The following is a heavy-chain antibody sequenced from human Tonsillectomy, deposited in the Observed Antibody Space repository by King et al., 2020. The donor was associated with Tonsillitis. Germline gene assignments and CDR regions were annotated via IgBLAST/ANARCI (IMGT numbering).Heavy chain of an antibody. D-gene: IGHD1-26*01. Sequence: VQLVESGGGLVQPGGSLRLSCAASGFTFSRYWMHWVRQAPGKGLVWVSRINSDGSSTNYADSVKGRFTISRDNAKNTLYLQMNSLRVEDTAVYYCAREGEVGGGDYWGQGTLVTVSS. CDR2: INSDGSST. CDR3: AREGEVGGGDY. CDR1: GFTFSRYW. V-gene: IGHV3-74*01. J-gene: IGHJ4*02.